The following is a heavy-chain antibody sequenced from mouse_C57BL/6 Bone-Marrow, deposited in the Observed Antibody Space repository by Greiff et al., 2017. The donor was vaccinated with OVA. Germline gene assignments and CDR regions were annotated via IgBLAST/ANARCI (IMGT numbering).Heavy chain of an antibody. CDR1: GYSFTDYN. J-gene: IGHJ1*03. D-gene: IGHD1-1*01. CDR2: INPNYGTT. V-gene: IGHV1-39*01. Sequence: VQLQQSGPELVKPGASVKISCKVSGYSFTDYNMNWVKQRNGKSLEWIGVINPNYGTTDYNQKFKGKATLTVDQSSSTAYKQLNSLTSEDSAVYYCAFYYGSSYRYFDVWGTGATVTGSS. CDR3: AFYYGSSYRYFDV.